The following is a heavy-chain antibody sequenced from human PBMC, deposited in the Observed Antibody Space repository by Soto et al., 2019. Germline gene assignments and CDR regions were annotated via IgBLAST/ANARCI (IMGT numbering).Heavy chain of an antibody. J-gene: IGHJ2*01. D-gene: IGHD2-2*01. CDR3: ARDGDRCTSTRCSPWPDTHFDL. CDR1: GYTFTNYG. CDR2: ISPYNGNT. V-gene: IGHV1-18*01. Sequence: QVQLVQSGDEVKKPGASVKVSCKASGYTFTNYGISWVRQAPGQGLEWMGWISPYNGNTKNPQKLQGRDTMTTDTSTRTSYMELRSLRSDYTAVYFCARDGDRCTSTRCSPWPDTHFDLWGRGTLVTVSS.